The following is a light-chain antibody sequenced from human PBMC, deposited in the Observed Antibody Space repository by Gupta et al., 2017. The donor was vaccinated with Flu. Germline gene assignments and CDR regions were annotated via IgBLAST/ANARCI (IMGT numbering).Light chain of an antibody. CDR2: KAS. V-gene: IGKV1-5*03. Sequence: DIQMTQSPSTLSASVGDRVTITYRASQSISSWLAWYQQKPGKAPKLLIYKASSLESGVPSRFSGSGSGTEFTLTISSLQPDDFATYYCQHDNSSPYTFGQGTKLEIK. CDR1: QSISSW. J-gene: IGKJ2*01. CDR3: QHDNSSPYT.